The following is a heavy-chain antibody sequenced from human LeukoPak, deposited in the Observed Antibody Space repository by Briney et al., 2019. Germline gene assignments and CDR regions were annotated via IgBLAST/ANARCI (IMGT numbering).Heavy chain of an antibody. CDR2: INPNSGGT. V-gene: IGHV1-2*02. CDR3: ARVLYYDSSGYYYPVAFDI. J-gene: IGHJ3*02. D-gene: IGHD3-22*01. CDR1: GYTFTGYY. Sequence: GASVKVPCQASGYTFTGYYMHWGRQAPGQGLEWMGWINPNSGGTNYAQKFQGRVTMTRDTSISTAYMELSRLRSDDTAVYYCARVLYYDSSGYYYPVAFDIWGRGTMVTVSS.